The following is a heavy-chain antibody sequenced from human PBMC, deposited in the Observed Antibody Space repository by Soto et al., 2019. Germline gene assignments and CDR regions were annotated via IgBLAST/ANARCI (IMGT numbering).Heavy chain of an antibody. J-gene: IGHJ5*02. CDR1: GGTFSRYT. CDR3: ATCHGSGSYYYNWFDT. V-gene: IGHV1-69*13. D-gene: IGHD3-10*01. CDR2: IIPIFGAP. Sequence: SVKVSCKASGGTFSRYTFSWVRQAPGQGLEWMGYIIPIFGAPNYAQKFQGRVAITADETTSTAFLELHSLTSEDTAVYYCATCHGSGSYYYNWFDTWGQGTLVTVSS.